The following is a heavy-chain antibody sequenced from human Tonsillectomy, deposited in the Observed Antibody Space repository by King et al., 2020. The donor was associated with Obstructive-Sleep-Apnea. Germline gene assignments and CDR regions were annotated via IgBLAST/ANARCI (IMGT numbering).Heavy chain of an antibody. CDR1: GFTFSACS. CDR3: ARDPAWDY. J-gene: IGHJ4*02. D-gene: IGHD2-2*01. Sequence: VQLVESGGDLIQPGGSLRLSCAASGFTFSACSMNWVRQAPGEGLEWVSYISSDGSNMYYADSVKGRFIISRDNAKNALYLQMSSLIAEDTAVYYCARDPAWDYWGQGTLVTVSS. CDR2: ISSDGSNM. V-gene: IGHV3-48*04.